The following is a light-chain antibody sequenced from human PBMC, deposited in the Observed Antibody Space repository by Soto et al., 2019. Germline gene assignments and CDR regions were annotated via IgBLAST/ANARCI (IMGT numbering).Light chain of an antibody. CDR2: KVS. V-gene: IGKV2-30*02. Sequence: DIVMTQTPLSSPVTLVQPVSISFRSSQILVHTDGNTYFNWFQQRPGQSPRRLIYKVSKRDSGVPDRFSGSGSGTDFTLKISRVEAEDVGVYFCMQATHWPLTFGGGTKVDIK. J-gene: IGKJ4*01. CDR3: MQATHWPLT. CDR1: QILVHTDGNTY.